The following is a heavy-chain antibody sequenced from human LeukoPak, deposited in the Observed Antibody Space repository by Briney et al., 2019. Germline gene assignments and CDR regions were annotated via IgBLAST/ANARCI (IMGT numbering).Heavy chain of an antibody. D-gene: IGHD4-17*01. CDR3: ARDATPTVTTHNNWFDP. CDR2: IYPSGST. J-gene: IGHJ5*02. V-gene: IGHV4-4*07. CDR1: GGSFSGYY. Sequence: SETLSLTCAVYGGSFSGYYWSWIRQPAGKGLEWIGRIYPSGSTNYNPSLKSRVTMSVDTSKNQFSLKLSSVTAADTAVYYCARDATPTVTTHNNWFDPWGQGTLVTVSS.